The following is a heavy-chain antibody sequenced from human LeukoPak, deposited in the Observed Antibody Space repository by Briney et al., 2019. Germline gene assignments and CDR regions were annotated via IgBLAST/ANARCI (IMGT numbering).Heavy chain of an antibody. Sequence: ASVTVSCKASGYTFTGYSMHWVRQAPGQGLEWMGWINPNSGATYYAQKFQGRTTMTWDTSISTAYMGVSRLTSDDTAVYYCARGGSDESSGWYNWGQGTLVTVSS. V-gene: IGHV1-2*02. D-gene: IGHD6-19*01. CDR2: INPNSGAT. CDR1: GYTFTGYS. CDR3: ARGGSDESSGWYN. J-gene: IGHJ4*02.